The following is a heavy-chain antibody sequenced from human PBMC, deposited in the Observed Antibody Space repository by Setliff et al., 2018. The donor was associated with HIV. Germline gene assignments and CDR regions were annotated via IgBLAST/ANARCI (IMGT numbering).Heavy chain of an antibody. CDR2: ISSSGNII. V-gene: IGHV3-48*03. J-gene: IGHJ4*02. D-gene: IGHD2-8*01. CDR3: ASHPSVYGPPFDY. CDR1: GFTFRSYE. Sequence: GGSLRLSCAASGFTFRSYEMNWVRQAPGKGLEWVPYISSSGNIIYYADSVKGRFTISRDNAKNSLYLQMNSLRAEDTAVYYCASHPSVYGPPFDYWGQGTLVTVSS.